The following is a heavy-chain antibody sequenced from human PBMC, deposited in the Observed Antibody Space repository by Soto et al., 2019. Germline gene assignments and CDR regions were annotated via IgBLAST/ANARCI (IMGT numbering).Heavy chain of an antibody. CDR2: INAGNGNT. Sequence: GASVKVSCKASGYTFTSYAMHWVRQAPGQRLEWMGWINAGNGNTKYSQKFQGRVTITRDTSASTAYMELSSLRSEDTAVYYCARSQVLRFLEWFPGWFDPWGQGTLVTVSS. CDR1: GYTFTSYA. D-gene: IGHD3-3*01. CDR3: ARSQVLRFLEWFPGWFDP. J-gene: IGHJ5*02. V-gene: IGHV1-3*01.